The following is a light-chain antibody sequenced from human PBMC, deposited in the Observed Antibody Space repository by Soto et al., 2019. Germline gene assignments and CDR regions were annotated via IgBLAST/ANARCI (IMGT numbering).Light chain of an antibody. J-gene: IGKJ5*01. CDR2: GAS. CDR3: QQYKNWPIT. CDR1: ESVRYN. V-gene: IGKV3-15*01. Sequence: EVLVTQSPATLSVSPGEGVTLSCRASESVRYNLAWYQQKPGQAPRLLVYGASTRATGIPARFSGSGSGTEFTLTISSLQSEDFAVYFCQQYKNWPITFGQGTRLEIK.